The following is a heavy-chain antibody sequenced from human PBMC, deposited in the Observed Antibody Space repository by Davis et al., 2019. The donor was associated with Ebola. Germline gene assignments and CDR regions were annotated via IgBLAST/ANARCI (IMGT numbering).Heavy chain of an antibody. V-gene: IGHV6-1*01. CDR1: GDSVSSNTAA. Sequence: MPSETLSLTCAISGDSVSSNTAAWNWIRQSPSRGLEWLGRTYYRSNWFVDYAVSVKSQMTINSDTSKNQFSLQLTSVTPEDTAVYYCARDPPYDQGYDFWGQGTLVTVSS. J-gene: IGHJ4*02. CDR3: ARDPPYDQGYDF. CDR2: TYYRSNWFV. D-gene: IGHD3-16*01.